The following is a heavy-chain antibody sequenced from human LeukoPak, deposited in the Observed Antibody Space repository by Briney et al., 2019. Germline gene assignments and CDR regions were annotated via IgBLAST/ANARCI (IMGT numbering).Heavy chain of an antibody. J-gene: IGHJ3*02. V-gene: IGHV3-23*01. Sequence: GGSLRLSCAVSGLNFKFYAMSWVRQAPGKGLEWVSAIGGSGGSTYYADSVKGRFTISRDNSKNTLYLQMNSLRAEDTAVYYCAKDLVSGWPEGAFDIWGQGTMVTVSS. CDR3: AKDLVSGWPEGAFDI. CDR1: GLNFKFYA. D-gene: IGHD6-19*01. CDR2: IGGSGGST.